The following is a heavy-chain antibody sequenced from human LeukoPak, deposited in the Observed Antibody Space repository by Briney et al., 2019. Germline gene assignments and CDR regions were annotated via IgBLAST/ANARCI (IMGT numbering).Heavy chain of an antibody. CDR1: GGSISSGGYS. CDR3: ATPGYSSSWYSGNDAFDI. D-gene: IGHD6-13*01. V-gene: IGHV4-61*02. J-gene: IGHJ3*02. Sequence: SETLSLTCAVSGGSISSGGYSWSWIRQPAGKGLEWIGRIYTSGSTNYNPSLKSRVTMSVDTSKNQFSLKLSSVTAADTAVYYCATPGYSSSWYSGNDAFDIWGQGTMVTVSS. CDR2: IYTSGST.